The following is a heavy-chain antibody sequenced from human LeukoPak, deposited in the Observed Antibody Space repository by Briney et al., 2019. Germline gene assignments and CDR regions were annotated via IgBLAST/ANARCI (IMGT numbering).Heavy chain of an antibody. CDR3: AAFPETQIVVVPAAIP. V-gene: IGHV1-69-2*01. Sequence: ASVKVSCKASGYTFTDYYMHWVQQAPGKGLEWMGRVDPEDGETIYAEKFQGRVTITADTSTDTAYMELSSLRSEDTAVYYCAAFPETQIVVVPAAIPWGQGTLVTVSS. J-gene: IGHJ5*02. D-gene: IGHD2-2*01. CDR1: GYTFTDYY. CDR2: VDPEDGET.